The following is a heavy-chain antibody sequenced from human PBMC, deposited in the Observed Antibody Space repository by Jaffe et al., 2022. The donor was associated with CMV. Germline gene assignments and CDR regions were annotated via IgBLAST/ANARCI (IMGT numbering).Heavy chain of an antibody. CDR3: ARGRHLGPWTPRLDGRFDY. J-gene: IGHJ4*02. Sequence: QVQLQQWGAGLLKPSETLSLTCAVYGGSFSGYYWSWIRQPPGKGLEWIGEINHSGSTNYNPSLKSRVTISVDTSKNQFSLKLSSVTAADTAVYYCARGRHLGPWTPRLDGRFDYWGQGTLVTVSS. CDR1: GGSFSGYY. V-gene: IGHV4-34*01. CDR2: INHSGST. D-gene: IGHD1-26*01.